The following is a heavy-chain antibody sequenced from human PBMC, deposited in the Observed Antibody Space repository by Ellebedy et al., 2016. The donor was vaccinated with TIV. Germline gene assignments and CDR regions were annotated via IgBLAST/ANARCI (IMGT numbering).Heavy chain of an antibody. Sequence: GGSLRLSXAASGFTFSSYWMHWVRQAPGKGLVWVSRINTDGSSTIYADSVKGRFTISRDNAKNTLYLQMSSLRAEDTAVYYCRTGTASGVDYWGQGTLVTVSS. J-gene: IGHJ4*02. V-gene: IGHV3-74*01. CDR1: GFTFSSYW. CDR2: INTDGSST. D-gene: IGHD1-7*01. CDR3: RTGTASGVDY.